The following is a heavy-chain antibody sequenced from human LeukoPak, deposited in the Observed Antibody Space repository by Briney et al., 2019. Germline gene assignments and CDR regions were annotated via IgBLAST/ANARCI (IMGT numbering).Heavy chain of an antibody. Sequence: SETLSLTCTVSGSSISSSSYYWGWIRQPPGKGLEWIGSIYYSGSTYYNPSLKSRVTISVDTSKNQFSLKLSSVTAADTAVYYCARLVRDSGSYLFDYWGQRTLVTVSS. J-gene: IGHJ4*02. CDR2: IYYSGST. CDR3: ARLVRDSGSYLFDY. V-gene: IGHV4-39*01. D-gene: IGHD1-26*01. CDR1: GSSISSSSYY.